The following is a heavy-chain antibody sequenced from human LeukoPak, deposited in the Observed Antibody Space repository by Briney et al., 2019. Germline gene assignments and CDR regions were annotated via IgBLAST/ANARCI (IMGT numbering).Heavy chain of an antibody. CDR2: IVVGSGNT. V-gene: IGHV1-58*01. Sequence: SVKVSCKASGFTFTSSAVQWVRQARGQRLEWIGWIVVGSGNTNYAQKFQERVTITRDMSTSTAYMELSSLRSEDTAVYYCAREGGYCSSTSCSYFDYWGQGTLVTVSS. D-gene: IGHD2-2*01. CDR3: AREGGYCSSTSCSYFDY. J-gene: IGHJ4*02. CDR1: GFTFTSSA.